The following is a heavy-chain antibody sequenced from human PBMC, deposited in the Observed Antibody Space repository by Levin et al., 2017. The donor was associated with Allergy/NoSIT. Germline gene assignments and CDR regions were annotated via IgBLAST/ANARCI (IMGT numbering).Heavy chain of an antibody. J-gene: IGHJ4*02. CDR3: ARLYSGSYWYLDY. D-gene: IGHD1-26*01. CDR2: ILYSGST. Sequence: SETLSLTCTVSGGSISGYYWSWIRQPPGKGLEWIGNILYSGSTNYNPSLKSRVSISVDTSKNQFSLKLSSVTAADTAIYYCARLYSGSYWYLDYWGPGTLVTVSS. CDR1: GGSISGYY. V-gene: IGHV4-59*08.